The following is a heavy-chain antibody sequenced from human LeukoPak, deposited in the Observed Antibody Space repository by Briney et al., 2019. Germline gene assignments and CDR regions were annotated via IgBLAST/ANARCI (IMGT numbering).Heavy chain of an antibody. CDR2: MYPGDSDG. J-gene: IGHJ4*02. CDR3: ARFSATHFDF. V-gene: IGHV5-51*01. Sequence: PGESLKISCKGSGYSFTNYWIGWVRQMPGKGLEWMGIMYPGDSDGRYSPSFQGQVIISADKSISTAFLLWSSLKASDTAMYYCARFSATHFDFWGQGTLVTVSS. CDR1: GYSFTNYW.